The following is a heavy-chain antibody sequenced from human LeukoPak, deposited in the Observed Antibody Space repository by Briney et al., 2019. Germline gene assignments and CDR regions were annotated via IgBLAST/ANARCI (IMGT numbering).Heavy chain of an antibody. D-gene: IGHD3-3*01. CDR2: ISGSGDTS. V-gene: IGHV3-23*01. J-gene: IGHJ4*02. Sequence: GGSLRLSCAASGFTFSSYPMTWARQAPGEGLEWVSTISGSGDTSFYADSVKGRFTISRDSSRNTLYLQMNSLTAEDTTVYYCVKAPLRGYYFWSGLSSFDCWGQGTLVTVSS. CDR1: GFTFSSYP. CDR3: VKAPLRGYYFWSGLSSFDC.